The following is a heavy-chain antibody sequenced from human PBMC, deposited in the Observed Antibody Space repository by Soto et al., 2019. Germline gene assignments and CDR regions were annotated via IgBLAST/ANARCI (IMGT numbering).Heavy chain of an antibody. CDR2: ISFDGSKK. CDR1: GFTFSSFG. J-gene: IGHJ6*02. V-gene: IGHV3-30*18. Sequence: GGSLRLSCAASGFTFSSFGMHGVRQAPGKGLEWVAVISFDGSKKYYAGPVKGRFTISRDNSKNTLFLQMNSLRAEDTAVYYCAKDSMGDSYGMDVWGQGTTVTVSS. D-gene: IGHD1-26*01. CDR3: AKDSMGDSYGMDV.